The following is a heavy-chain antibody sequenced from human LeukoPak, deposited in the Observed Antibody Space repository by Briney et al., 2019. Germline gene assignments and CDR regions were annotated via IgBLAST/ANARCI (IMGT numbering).Heavy chain of an antibody. CDR1: GGSVSRSSFY. Sequence: SETLSLTCTVSGGSVSRSSFYWGWIRQTPGKGLEWIGNIYYSGSTYYNPSLKSRVTISIDTSKNQFSLKLSSVTAADTAVYYCARVEGEEWGPNYYYMDVWGKGTTVTVSS. CDR2: IYYSGST. CDR3: ARVEGEEWGPNYYYMDV. D-gene: IGHD3-10*01. V-gene: IGHV4-39*07. J-gene: IGHJ6*03.